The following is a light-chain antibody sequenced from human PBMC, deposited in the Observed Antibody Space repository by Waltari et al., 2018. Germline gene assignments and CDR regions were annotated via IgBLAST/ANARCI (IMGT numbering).Light chain of an antibody. CDR2: WAS. CDR3: QQYYSTPPT. Sequence: DIVMTQSPDSLAVSLGERATINCKSIQSLLLSFNNNNYLVWYQQKPGQPPKLLIHWASTRESGVPDRFSGSGSGADFTLTISSLQAEDVAVYYCQQYYSTPPTFGQGTKLEIK. J-gene: IGKJ2*01. CDR1: QSLLLSFNNNNY. V-gene: IGKV4-1*01.